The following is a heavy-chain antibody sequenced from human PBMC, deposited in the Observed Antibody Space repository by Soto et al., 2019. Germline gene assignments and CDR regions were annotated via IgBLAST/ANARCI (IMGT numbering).Heavy chain of an antibody. CDR1: GGTFSSYA. CDR3: ARGSYCDSSGYYYVREDY. J-gene: IGHJ4*02. Sequence: SVKVSCKASGGTFSSYAISWVRQAPGQGLEWMGGIIPIFGTANYAQKFQGRVTITADESTSTAYMELSSLRSEDTAVYYCARGSYCDSSGYYYVREDYWGQATLVTVSS. V-gene: IGHV1-69*13. D-gene: IGHD3-22*01. CDR2: IIPIFGTA.